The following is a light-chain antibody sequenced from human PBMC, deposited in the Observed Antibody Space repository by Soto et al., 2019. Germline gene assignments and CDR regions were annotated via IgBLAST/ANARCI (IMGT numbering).Light chain of an antibody. CDR2: WAS. J-gene: IGKJ4*01. CDR1: RRVLYKSNNKNH. Sequence: EIVMTQSPDSLAVSLGGRATMNCKCSRRVLYKSNNKNHVAWYQQKPGQPPQLIIYWASTRESGVPERFSGSRSGTDFTLTTGSLEAEDVAFYWWTQYFDVQPTVGGRTTVDIX. CDR3: TQYFDVQPT. V-gene: IGKV4-1*01.